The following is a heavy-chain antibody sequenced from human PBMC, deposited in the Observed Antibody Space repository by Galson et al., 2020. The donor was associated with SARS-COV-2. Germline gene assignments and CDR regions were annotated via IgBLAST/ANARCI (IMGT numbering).Heavy chain of an antibody. Sequence: GGSLRLSCEASGLTFSSYGMHWVRQAPGKGLEWVAVISYDGSNKYYQDSVKGRFTISRDNSKNTLYLQMNSLRAEDTAVYYCARTYSGSYQDAFDIWGQGTMVTVSS. D-gene: IGHD1-26*01. CDR2: ISYDGSNK. V-gene: IGHV3-30*03. J-gene: IGHJ3*02. CDR1: GLTFSSYG. CDR3: ARTYSGSYQDAFDI.